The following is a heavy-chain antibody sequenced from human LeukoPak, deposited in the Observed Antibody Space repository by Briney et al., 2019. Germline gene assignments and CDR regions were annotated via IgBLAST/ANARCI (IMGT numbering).Heavy chain of an antibody. CDR3: AKDGSGYYYGSDY. J-gene: IGHJ4*02. CDR2: ISGSGSST. D-gene: IGHD3-10*01. Sequence: GGSLRLSCAASGFTFSSYAMSWVRQAPGKGLEWVSAISGSGSSTYYADSVKGRFTISRDNSKNTLYLQMNSLRAEDTAVYYCAKDGSGYYYGSDYWGQGTLVTVSS. V-gene: IGHV3-23*01. CDR1: GFTFSSYA.